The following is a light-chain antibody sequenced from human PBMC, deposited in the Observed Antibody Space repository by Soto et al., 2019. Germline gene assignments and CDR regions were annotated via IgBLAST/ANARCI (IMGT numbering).Light chain of an antibody. CDR1: TGAVTTGYY. J-gene: IGLJ3*02. Sequence: QAVVTQEPSLTVSPGGTVTLTCASSTGAVTTGYYPSWFQQKPGLAPRALIYSTTNRYSWTPTRFSGSLLGGKAALTVSGVQPEDEADYYCLIFYGGVWVFGGGTKLTVL. CDR2: STT. CDR3: LIFYGGVWV. V-gene: IGLV7-43*01.